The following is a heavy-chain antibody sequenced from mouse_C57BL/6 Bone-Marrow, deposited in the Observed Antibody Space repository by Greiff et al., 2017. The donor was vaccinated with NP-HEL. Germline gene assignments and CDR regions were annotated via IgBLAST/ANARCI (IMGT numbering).Heavy chain of an antibody. D-gene: IGHD2-5*01. CDR1: GFTFSSYA. CDR2: ISDGGSYT. J-gene: IGHJ2*01. V-gene: IGHV5-4*01. CDR3: ARDYSNLDY. Sequence: EVKLVESGGGLVKPGGSLKLSCAASGFTFSSYAMSWVRQTPEKRLEWVATISDGGSYTYYPDNVKGRFTISRDNAKNNLYLQMSHLKSEDTAIYYCARDYSNLDYWGQGTTLTVSS.